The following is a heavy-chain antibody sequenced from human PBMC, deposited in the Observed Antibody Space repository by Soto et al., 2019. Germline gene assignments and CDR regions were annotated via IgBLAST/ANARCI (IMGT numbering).Heavy chain of an antibody. D-gene: IGHD2-15*01. Sequence: QVQLVQSGAEVKKPGASVKVSCKASGYTFTSYGISWVRQAPGQGLEWMGWISAYNGNTNYAQKLQGRVTMTTDTSTSTAYMELRSLRSDNTAVYYCARSYCSGGSCYPQDYWGQGTLVTVSS. J-gene: IGHJ4*02. V-gene: IGHV1-18*01. CDR3: ARSYCSGGSCYPQDY. CDR2: ISAYNGNT. CDR1: GYTFTSYG.